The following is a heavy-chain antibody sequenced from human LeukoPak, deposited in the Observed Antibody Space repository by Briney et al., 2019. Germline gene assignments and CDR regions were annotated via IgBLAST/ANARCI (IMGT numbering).Heavy chain of an antibody. CDR2: ISAYNGNT. J-gene: IGHJ4*02. CDR3: ARTYYYGSSAYYGSVDY. CDR1: GYTFTKYR. Sequence: GASVKVSCKASGYTFTKYRISWVRQAPGQGFEWMGWISAYNGNTNYAQKLQGRLTMTTDTSTSTAYMELRSLRSDDTAVYYCARTYYYGSSAYYGSVDYWGQGTLVTVSS. V-gene: IGHV1-18*01. D-gene: IGHD3-22*01.